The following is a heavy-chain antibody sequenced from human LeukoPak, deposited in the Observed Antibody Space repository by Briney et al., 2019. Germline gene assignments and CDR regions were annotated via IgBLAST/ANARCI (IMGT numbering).Heavy chain of an antibody. CDR3: VTPPD. CDR1: GITISDAW. CDR2: IKSKSAGGTT. Sequence: PGGSLRLSREASGITISDAWMSWVRQAPGKGLEWVGRIKSKSAGGTTDHAAPVKGRFTISRDDSKNTLYLQMNSLTIEDTAVYYCVTPPDWGQGTLVTVSS. D-gene: IGHD5-18*01. J-gene: IGHJ4*02. V-gene: IGHV3-15*01.